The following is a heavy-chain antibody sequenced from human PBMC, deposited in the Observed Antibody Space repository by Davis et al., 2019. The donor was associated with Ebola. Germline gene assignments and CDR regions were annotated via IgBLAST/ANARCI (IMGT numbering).Heavy chain of an antibody. CDR2: VRYTGSA. J-gene: IGHJ6*03. D-gene: IGHD3-10*01. Sequence: SETLSLTCSVAGGSIRSTSYYWAWIRRPPGKGLEWIGTVRYTGSAYFNPSLKSRVTMSADTSKNQVSLNLRSVSAADTAVYYCAREGKELLWFGEESTSYYYYYMDVWGKGTAVTVSS. V-gene: IGHV4-39*07. CDR1: GGSIRSTSYY. CDR3: AREGKELLWFGEESTSYYYYYMDV.